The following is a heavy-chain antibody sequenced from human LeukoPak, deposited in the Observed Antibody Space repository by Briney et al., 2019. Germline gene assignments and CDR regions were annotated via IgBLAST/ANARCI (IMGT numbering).Heavy chain of an antibody. CDR2: IYYSGST. V-gene: IGHV4-31*03. Sequence: PSETLSLTCTVSGGSISSGGYYWNWIRQHPGKGLEWIGYIYYSGSTYYNPSLKSRVTISVDTSKNQFSLKLTSVTAADAAVYYCARRSTSGYYYFDYWGQGTRVTVSS. CDR1: GGSISSGGYY. CDR3: ARRSTSGYYYFDY. D-gene: IGHD2-2*01. J-gene: IGHJ4*02.